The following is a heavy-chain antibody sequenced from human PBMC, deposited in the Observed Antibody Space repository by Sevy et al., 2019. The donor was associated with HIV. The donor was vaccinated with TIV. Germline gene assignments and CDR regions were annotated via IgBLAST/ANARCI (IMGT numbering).Heavy chain of an antibody. CDR2: ISNDGSDK. V-gene: IGHV3-30*18. J-gene: IGHJ4*02. Sequence: GGSLRLSCAASGISFSSYGMHWVRQAPGKGLEGVAVISNDGSDKYYAHSVKGRFTVSRDNSKNTLYLQMNSLRGEDTAVYYYAKASRSIAARGLDYWGQGTLVTVSS. CDR1: GISFSSYG. D-gene: IGHD6-6*01. CDR3: AKASRSIAARGLDY.